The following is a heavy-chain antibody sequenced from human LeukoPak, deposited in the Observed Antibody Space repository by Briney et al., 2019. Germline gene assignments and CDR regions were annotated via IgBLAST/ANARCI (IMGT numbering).Heavy chain of an antibody. V-gene: IGHV3-30*03. D-gene: IGHD6-25*01. CDR1: GFTFSSYG. J-gene: IGHJ4*02. CDR2: ISYDGSNK. Sequence: GGSLRLSCAASGFTFSSYGMHWVRQAPGKGLEWVAVISYDGSNKYYADSVKGRFTISRDNAKNSVYPQMNSLRAADTAMYYCARDLYNSDSPPDYWGKGTLVTVSS. CDR3: ARDLYNSDSPPDY.